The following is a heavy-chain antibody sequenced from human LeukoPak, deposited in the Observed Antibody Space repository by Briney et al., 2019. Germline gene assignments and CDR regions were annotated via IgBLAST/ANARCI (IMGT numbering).Heavy chain of an antibody. CDR1: GFTFSSYS. J-gene: IGHJ3*02. CDR2: ISSSSSYI. V-gene: IGHV3-21*01. CDR3: ARVDTAVVKFSFIALDI. D-gene: IGHD5-18*01. Sequence: GGSLRLSYAASGFTFSSYSMNWVRRAPGKELEWVSYISSSSSYIYYADSVKGRFTISRDNAKNSLYLQMNSLRAEDTAVYYCARVDTAVVKFSFIALDIWGQGTMVTVSS.